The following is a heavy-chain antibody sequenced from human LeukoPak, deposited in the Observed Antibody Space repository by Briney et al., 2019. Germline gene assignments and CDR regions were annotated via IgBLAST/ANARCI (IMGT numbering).Heavy chain of an antibody. V-gene: IGHV1-69*04. CDR2: IIPILGIA. CDR3: ASYYDSSGYYRPYNWFDP. D-gene: IGHD3-22*01. Sequence: ASVKVSCKASGGTFSSYAISWVRQAPGQGLEWMGRIIPILGIANYAQKFQGRVTITADKSTSTAYMELSSLRSEDTAVYYCASYYDSSGYYRPYNWFDPWGQGTLVTVSS. J-gene: IGHJ5*02. CDR1: GGTFSSYA.